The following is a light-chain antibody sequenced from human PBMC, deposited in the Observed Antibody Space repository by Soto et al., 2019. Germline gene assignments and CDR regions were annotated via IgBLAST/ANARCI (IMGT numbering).Light chain of an antibody. Sequence: DIQLTQSPSTLSASIGDRVTITCRASQSINRRLAWYQQKPGKAPKLLIYDASSLESGVPSRFSGSGSGTDFTLTITSLQPDDFATYYCQHPRWTFGQGTKVEIK. CDR3: QHPRWT. V-gene: IGKV1-5*01. CDR1: QSINRR. J-gene: IGKJ1*01. CDR2: DAS.